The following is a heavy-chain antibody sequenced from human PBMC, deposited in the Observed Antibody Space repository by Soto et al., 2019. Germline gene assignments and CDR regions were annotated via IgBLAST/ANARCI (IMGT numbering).Heavy chain of an antibody. V-gene: IGHV3-7*01. Sequence: GGSLRLSCAASGFTFSSYWMSWVRQAPGKGLEWVANIKQDGSEKYYVDSVKGRFTISRDNAKNSLYLQMNSLRAEDTAVYYCAREMYCSGGSCEISDAFDIWGQGTMVTVSS. CDR1: GFTFSSYW. J-gene: IGHJ3*02. CDR2: IKQDGSEK. D-gene: IGHD2-15*01. CDR3: AREMYCSGGSCEISDAFDI.